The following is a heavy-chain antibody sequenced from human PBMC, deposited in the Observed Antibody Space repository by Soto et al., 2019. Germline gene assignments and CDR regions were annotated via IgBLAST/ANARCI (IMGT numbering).Heavy chain of an antibody. CDR1: GYNFNTYW. Sequence: EGQLVQSGAEVKKPGESLKISCKGSGYNFNTYWIGWVRQMPGKGLEWMGIIFPGDSDTRYSPSFQGQVTISVDKSTTTAHLQWSSLKASDTAMYYCAKPPSTSGAFELWGQGTMVTVSS. J-gene: IGHJ3*01. V-gene: IGHV5-51*03. CDR2: IFPGDSDT. CDR3: AKPPSTSGAFEL. D-gene: IGHD2-2*01.